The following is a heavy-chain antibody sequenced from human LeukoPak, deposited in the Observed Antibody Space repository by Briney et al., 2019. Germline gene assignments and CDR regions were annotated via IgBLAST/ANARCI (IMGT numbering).Heavy chain of an antibody. D-gene: IGHD4-11*01. Sequence: ASVKVSCKASEYTFTSYYIHWVRQAPGQGLEWMGIINPSGGSTNYAQKFQGRVTMTRDTSTSTVYMELSSLRSEDSAVYYCARWTTTYLDYWGQGTLVTVSS. CDR2: INPSGGST. V-gene: IGHV1-46*01. CDR3: ARWTTTYLDY. CDR1: EYTFTSYY. J-gene: IGHJ4*02.